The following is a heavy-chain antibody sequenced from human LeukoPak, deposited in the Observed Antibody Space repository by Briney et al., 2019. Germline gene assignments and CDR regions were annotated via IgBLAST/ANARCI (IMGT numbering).Heavy chain of an antibody. CDR1: GYTFTGYY. Sequence: ASVKVSCKASGYTFTGYYMHWVRQAPGQGREWMGWINPNSGGTNYAQKFQGRVTMTRDTSISTAYMELSRLRSDDTAVYYCARDLLGIAAAGIGYWGQGTLVTVSS. J-gene: IGHJ4*02. CDR3: ARDLLGIAAAGIGY. CDR2: INPNSGGT. D-gene: IGHD6-13*01. V-gene: IGHV1-2*02.